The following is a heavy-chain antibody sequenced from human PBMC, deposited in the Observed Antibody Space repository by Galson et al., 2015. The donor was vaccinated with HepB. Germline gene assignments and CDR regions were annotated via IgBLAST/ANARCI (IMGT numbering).Heavy chain of an antibody. CDR2: IIPLLDTA. Sequence: SVKVSCKASGGTFSSYAISWVRQAPRQGLEWLGGIIPLLDTANYAQKFQGRVTITADESTSTAYMELSSLRSEDTAVYYCARKEDIVVVPAATRVMGYYYYGMGVWGQGTTVTVSS. J-gene: IGHJ6*02. CDR1: GGTFSSYA. D-gene: IGHD2-2*01. V-gene: IGHV1-69*13. CDR3: ARKEDIVVVPAATRVMGYYYYGMGV.